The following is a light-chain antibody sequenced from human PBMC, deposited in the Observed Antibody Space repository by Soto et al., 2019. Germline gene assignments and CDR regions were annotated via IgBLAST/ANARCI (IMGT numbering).Light chain of an antibody. Sequence: EIVLTQSPATLSLSPGERATLSCRASQSVSRYLAWCQQRPGQAPRLLIYGASTRAAGIPDRFSGSGSGTDFTLTITRLEPEDSAVYFCQQYTGPPTTFGQGTRLEIK. CDR3: QQYTGPPTT. CDR1: QSVSRY. V-gene: IGKV3-20*01. CDR2: GAS. J-gene: IGKJ5*01.